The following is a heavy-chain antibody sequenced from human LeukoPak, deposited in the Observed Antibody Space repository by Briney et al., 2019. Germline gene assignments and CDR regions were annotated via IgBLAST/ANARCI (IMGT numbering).Heavy chain of an antibody. Sequence: GGSLRLSCAASGFTVSSNYMSWIRQAPGKGLEWVSYISSSGSTIYYADSVKGRFTISRDNAKNPLYLQMNSLRAEDTAVYYCARDQKYSSSSTGRGDAFDIWGQGTMVTVSS. CDR3: ARDQKYSSSSTGRGDAFDI. CDR1: GFTVSSNY. V-gene: IGHV3-11*04. D-gene: IGHD6-6*01. J-gene: IGHJ3*02. CDR2: ISSSGSTI.